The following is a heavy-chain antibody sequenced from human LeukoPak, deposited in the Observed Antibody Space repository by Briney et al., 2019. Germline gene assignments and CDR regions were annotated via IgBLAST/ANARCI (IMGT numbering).Heavy chain of an antibody. D-gene: IGHD1-26*01. CDR1: EFTFSSYW. CDR2: ISGSGGST. Sequence: GGSLRLSCTASEFTFSSYWMTWVRQAPGKGLEWVSAISGSGGSTYYADSVKGRFTISRDNSKNTLYLQMNSLRAEDTAVYYCAKDPSGSYFGSPYYFDYWGQGTLVTVSS. J-gene: IGHJ4*02. CDR3: AKDPSGSYFGSPYYFDY. V-gene: IGHV3-23*01.